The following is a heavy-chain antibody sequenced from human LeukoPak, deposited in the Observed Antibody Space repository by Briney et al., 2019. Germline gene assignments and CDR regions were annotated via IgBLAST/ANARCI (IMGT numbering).Heavy chain of an antibody. CDR2: IIPIFGTA. V-gene: IGHV1-69*05. J-gene: IGHJ5*02. CDR3: ARGGRYCSSTSCYRGDWFDP. D-gene: IGHD2-2*02. Sequence: SVKVSCKASGGTFSSYAISWVRQAPGQGLEWMGGIIPIFGTANYAQKFQGRVTITTDESTSTAYMELSSLRSEDTAVYYCARGGRYCSSTSCYRGDWFDPWGQGTLVTVSS. CDR1: GGTFSSYA.